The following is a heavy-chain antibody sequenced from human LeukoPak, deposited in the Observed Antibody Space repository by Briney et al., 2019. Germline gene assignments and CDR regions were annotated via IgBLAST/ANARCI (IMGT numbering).Heavy chain of an antibody. CDR3: ASGWFLFDY. J-gene: IGHJ4*02. V-gene: IGHV3-48*04. D-gene: IGHD3-10*01. CDR2: ISSSGSTI. CDR1: GFTFSSYA. Sequence: PGGSLRLSCAASGFTFSSYAMNWVRQAPGKGLEWVSYISSSGSTIYYADSVKGRFTISRDNAKNSLYLQMNSLRAEDTAVYYCASGWFLFDYWGQGTLVTVSS.